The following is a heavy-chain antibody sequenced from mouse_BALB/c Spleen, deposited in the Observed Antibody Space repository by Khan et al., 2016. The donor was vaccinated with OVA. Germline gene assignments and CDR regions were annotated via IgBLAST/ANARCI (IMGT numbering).Heavy chain of an antibody. CDR3: VKDGYFGYGNAWIAY. CDR2: IWGDGNT. V-gene: IGHV2-3*01. D-gene: IGHD1-2*01. Sequence: QVQLKESGPGLVAPSQSLSITRTVSGFSLTSYGVSWVRQPPGKGLEWLGVIWGDGNTNYHSALISRLSIRKDNSKSQVFLKLKSLQTDDTATYYCVKDGYFGYGNAWIAYWGPETRVTVSA. J-gene: IGHJ3*01. CDR1: GFSLTSYG.